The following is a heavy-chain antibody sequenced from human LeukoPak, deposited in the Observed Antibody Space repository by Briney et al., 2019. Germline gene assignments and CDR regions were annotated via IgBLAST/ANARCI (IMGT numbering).Heavy chain of an antibody. J-gene: IGHJ5*02. CDR3: AKAVTGSYLKWFDP. CDR2: ISNSGDST. V-gene: IGHV3-23*01. Sequence: GGSLRLSCAASGFTFSSYAMSWVRQAPGKGLEWVSGISNSGDSTYYAASVKGRFTISRDNAKNTLNLQMDSLRAEDTALYYCAKAVTGSYLKWFDPWGQGTQVTVSS. D-gene: IGHD1-26*01. CDR1: GFTFSSYA.